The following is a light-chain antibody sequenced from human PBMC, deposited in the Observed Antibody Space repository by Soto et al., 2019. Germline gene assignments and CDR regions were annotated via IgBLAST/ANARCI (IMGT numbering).Light chain of an antibody. CDR1: QGIGTY. V-gene: IGKV1-9*01. CDR3: QQYDNLPIT. CDR2: ASS. J-gene: IGKJ5*01. Sequence: IQLTQSPSSLSASVGDRVTVTCRASQGIGTYLVWYQQKSGKAPTVLIYASSTLQTGVPSRFSGSGSGTDFSFTISSLQPEDVATYYCQQYDNLPITFGQGTRLEIK.